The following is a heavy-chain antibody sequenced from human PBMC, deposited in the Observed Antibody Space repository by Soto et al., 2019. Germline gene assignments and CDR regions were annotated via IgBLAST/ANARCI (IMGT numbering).Heavy chain of an antibody. CDR2: INHSGST. V-gene: IGHV4-34*01. CDR3: ARGVSLRAARPHYYYYYMDV. Sequence: SETLSLTCAVYGGSFSGYYWSWIRQPPGKGLEWIGEINHSGSTNYNPSLKSRVTISVDTSKNQFSLKLSSVTAADTAVYYCARGVSLRAARPHYYYYYMDVWGKGATVTVSS. CDR1: GGSFSGYY. D-gene: IGHD6-6*01. J-gene: IGHJ6*03.